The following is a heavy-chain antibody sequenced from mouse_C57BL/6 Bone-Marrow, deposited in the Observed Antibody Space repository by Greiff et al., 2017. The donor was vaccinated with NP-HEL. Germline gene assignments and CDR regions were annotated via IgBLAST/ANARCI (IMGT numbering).Heavy chain of an antibody. CDR2: ISSGGDYI. V-gene: IGHV5-9-1*02. D-gene: IGHD1-1*01. CDR1: GFTFSSYA. CDR3: TRDPHYYGSPAWFAY. J-gene: IGHJ3*01. Sequence: VQLKESGEGLVKPGGSLKLSCAASGFTFSSYAMSWVRQTPEKRLEWVAYISSGGDYIYYADTVKGRFTISRDNARNTLYLQMSSLKSEDTAMYYCTRDPHYYGSPAWFAYWGQGTLVTVSA.